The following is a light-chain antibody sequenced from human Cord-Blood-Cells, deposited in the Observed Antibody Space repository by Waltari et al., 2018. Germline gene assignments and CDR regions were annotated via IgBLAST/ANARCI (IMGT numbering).Light chain of an antibody. Sequence: DIQMTQSPSSLSASVGDRVTITCRASQSISSYLNWYQQKPGKAPKLLIYAASSLQSGVPSRFSGRGSGTDFTLTISSLQPEDFATYYCQQSYSTPPGFGQGTKLEIK. CDR3: QQSYSTPPG. V-gene: IGKV1-39*01. J-gene: IGKJ2*03. CDR2: AAS. CDR1: QSISSY.